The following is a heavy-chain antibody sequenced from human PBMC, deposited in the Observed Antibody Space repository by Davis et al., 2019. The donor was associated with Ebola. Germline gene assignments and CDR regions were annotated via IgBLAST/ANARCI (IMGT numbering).Heavy chain of an antibody. CDR2: INPNSGVT. D-gene: IGHD4-23*01. V-gene: IGHV1-2*06. CDR3: ASGDGRGNSYDMDV. CDR1: GYTFTSYA. J-gene: IGHJ6*02. Sequence: ASVKVSCKASGYTFTSYAMHWVRQAPGQGLEWMGRINPNSGVTNYAQKFQGRVTMSRDTSINTAYMELSGLRSDDTALYYCASGDGRGNSYDMDVWGQGTTVTVSS.